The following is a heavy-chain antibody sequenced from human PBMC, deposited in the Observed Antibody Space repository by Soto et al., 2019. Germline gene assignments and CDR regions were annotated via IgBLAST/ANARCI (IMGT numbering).Heavy chain of an antibody. J-gene: IGHJ4*02. Sequence: SAPTPMNPTDPLTLTCTVSGFSLSNARVGVSWIRQPPGKALEWLAHIFSNDEKSYSTSLKSRLTISKDTSKSQVVLTMTNMDPVDTATYYCARHGRGVGARPLDYWGQGTLVTVSS. D-gene: IGHD1-26*01. CDR2: IFSNDEK. CDR3: ARHGRGVGARPLDY. V-gene: IGHV2-26*01. CDR1: GFSLSNARVG.